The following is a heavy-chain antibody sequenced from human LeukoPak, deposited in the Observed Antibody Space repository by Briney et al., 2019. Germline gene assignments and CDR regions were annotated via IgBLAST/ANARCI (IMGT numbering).Heavy chain of an antibody. CDR1: SGSISSYY. CDR3: ARGGEQLLIPTPFDY. D-gene: IGHD2-2*01. CDR2: IYYSGST. Sequence: SETLSLTCTVSSGSISSYYWSWIRQPPGKELEWIGYIYYSGSTYYNPSLKSRVTISVDTSKNQFSLKLSSVTAADTAVYYCARGGEQLLIPTPFDYWGQGTLVTVSS. J-gene: IGHJ4*02. V-gene: IGHV4-59*12.